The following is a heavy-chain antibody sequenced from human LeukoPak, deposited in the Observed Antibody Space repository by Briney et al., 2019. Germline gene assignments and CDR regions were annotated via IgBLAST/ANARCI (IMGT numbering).Heavy chain of an antibody. D-gene: IGHD6-19*01. CDR1: GGSISSSSHY. J-gene: IGHJ5*02. Sequence: SETLSLTCAVSGGSISSSSHYWAWIRQPPGKGLRWIATIYYSGSTNYNPSLRGRATISVDTSNNQFYLKLSSVTAADTAVYYCARRGYSSGSNWFDPWGQGTLVTVSS. CDR3: ARRGYSSGSNWFDP. CDR2: IYYSGST. V-gene: IGHV4-39*07.